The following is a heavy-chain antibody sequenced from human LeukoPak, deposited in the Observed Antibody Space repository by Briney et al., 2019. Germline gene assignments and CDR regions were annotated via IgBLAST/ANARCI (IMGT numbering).Heavy chain of an antibody. V-gene: IGHV4-34*01. CDR2: INHSGST. Sequence: PSETLSLTCTVYGGSFSGSYWSWLRQPPGKGLEWIGEINHSGSTNSYPSLKSPVTISVDTAKNHFALMLITVTAADAGLSYCARVEMSGISEASFGPREPFTRFDPWGQGTLVTVSS. D-gene: IGHD5-24*01. CDR3: ARVEMSGISEASFGPREPFTRFDP. CDR1: GGSFSGSY. J-gene: IGHJ5*02.